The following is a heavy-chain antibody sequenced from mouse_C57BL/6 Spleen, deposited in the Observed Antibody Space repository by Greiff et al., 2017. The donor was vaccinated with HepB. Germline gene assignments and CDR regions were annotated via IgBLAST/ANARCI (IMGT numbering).Heavy chain of an antibody. V-gene: IGHV10-1*01. D-gene: IGHD1-1*01. Sequence: EVKLVESGGGLVQPKGSLKLSCAASGFSFNTYAMNWVRQAPGKGLEWVARIRSKSNNYATYYADSVKDRFTISRDDSESMLYLQMNNLKTEDTAMYYCVRHSFYYYGSYFDVWGTGTTVTVSS. CDR3: VRHSFYYYGSYFDV. CDR2: IRSKSNNYAT. CDR1: GFSFNTYA. J-gene: IGHJ1*03.